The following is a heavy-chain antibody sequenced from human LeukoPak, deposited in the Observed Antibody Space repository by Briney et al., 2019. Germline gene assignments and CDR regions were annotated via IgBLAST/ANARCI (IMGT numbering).Heavy chain of an antibody. Sequence: GGSLRHSCAASGFTVSSNYMSWVRQAPGKGLEWVSVIYSGGSTYYADSVKGRFTISRDNSKNTLYLQMNSLRAEDTAVYYCARTSTYYDFWSGYSKDAGMDVWGQGTTVTVSS. CDR3: ARTSTYYDFWSGYSKDAGMDV. J-gene: IGHJ6*02. D-gene: IGHD3-3*01. CDR2: IYSGGST. CDR1: GFTVSSNY. V-gene: IGHV3-53*01.